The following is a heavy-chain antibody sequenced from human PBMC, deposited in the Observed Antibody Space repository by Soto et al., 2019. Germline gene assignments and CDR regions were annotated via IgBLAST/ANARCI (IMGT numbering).Heavy chain of an antibody. D-gene: IGHD3-22*01. V-gene: IGHV3-23*01. CDR2: ISGSGGST. Sequence: PRGSLRLSCAASGFTFSSYAISWVRQAPGKGLEWVSAISGSGGSTYYADSVKGRFTISRDNSKNTLYLQMNSLRAEDTAVYYCASNTYYYDSSGYYWGWFDPWGQGTLVTVSS. CDR3: ASNTYYYDSSGYYWGWFDP. J-gene: IGHJ5*02. CDR1: GFTFSSYA.